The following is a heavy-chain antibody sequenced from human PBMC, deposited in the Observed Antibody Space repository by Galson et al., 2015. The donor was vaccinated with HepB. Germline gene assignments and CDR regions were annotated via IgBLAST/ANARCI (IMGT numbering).Heavy chain of an antibody. CDR3: AKEGRNGYFGVYGGFDV. D-gene: IGHD3-22*01. J-gene: IGHJ3*01. CDR1: GSTFRSYA. V-gene: IGHV3-23*01. CDR2: ISGSGGNT. Sequence: SLRLSCAASGSTFRSYAMTWVRQAPGRGLDWVSSISGSGGNTYYTASVKGRFTISRDNSKNTLFLQMKSPRVEDTAVYFCAKEGRNGYFGVYGGFDVWGHGTLVTVSS.